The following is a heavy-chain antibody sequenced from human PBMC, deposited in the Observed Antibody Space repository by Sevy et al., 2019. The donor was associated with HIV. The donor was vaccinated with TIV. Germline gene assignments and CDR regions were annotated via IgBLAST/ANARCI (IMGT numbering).Heavy chain of an antibody. D-gene: IGHD3-22*01. J-gene: IGHJ6*02. CDR3: ARDGVTYSYDSSGYYTSGYGMDV. CDR1: GFTVSDNH. Sequence: GGSLRLSCAASGFTVSDNHMNWVRQAPGKGLEWVSVIYSSDRTDYADSVKGRFTVSRDNSKNTLYLKMNSLRAEDTAVYYCARDGVTYSYDSSGYYTSGYGMDVWGQGTTVTVSS. CDR2: IYSSDRT. V-gene: IGHV3-53*01.